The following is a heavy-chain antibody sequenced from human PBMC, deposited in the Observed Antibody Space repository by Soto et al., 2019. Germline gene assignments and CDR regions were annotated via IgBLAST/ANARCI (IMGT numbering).Heavy chain of an antibody. CDR3: ARRWGSYFDY. CDR1: GGAIILSY. D-gene: IGHD7-27*01. J-gene: IGHJ4*02. CDR2: IYYSGST. Sequence: SETRSLTHTGFGGAIILSYWSCIRQPPGKGLEWIGYIYYSGSTNYNPSLKSRVTISVDTSKNQFSLKLSSVTAADTAVYYCARRWGSYFDYWGQGTLVTVSS. V-gene: IGHV4-59*08.